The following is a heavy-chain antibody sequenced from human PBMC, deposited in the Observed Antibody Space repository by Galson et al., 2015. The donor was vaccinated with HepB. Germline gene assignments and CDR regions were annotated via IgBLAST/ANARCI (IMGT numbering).Heavy chain of an antibody. Sequence: SLRLSCAGSGFIFSNAWIHWVRQGPGKGLEWVGRIKSKANGGTADYTAPVKGRFSISRDDSKNTVFLQMNSLKTEDTALYYCTTDHREYYFQDWGQGTLVIVSS. J-gene: IGHJ4*02. CDR1: GFIFSNAW. V-gene: IGHV3-15*01. CDR2: IKSKANGGTA. CDR3: TTDHREYYFQD.